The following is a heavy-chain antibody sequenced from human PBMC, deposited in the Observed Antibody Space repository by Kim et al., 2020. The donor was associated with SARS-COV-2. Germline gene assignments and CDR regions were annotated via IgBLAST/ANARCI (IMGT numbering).Heavy chain of an antibody. D-gene: IGHD3-16*01. J-gene: IGHJ4*02. V-gene: IGHV3-53*01. Sequence: SADTVKGRFTISRDNSQNTVYLQMNSLRGEDTAVYFCARDRGGTGAVFDYWGQGTLVTVSS. CDR3: ARDRGGTGAVFDY.